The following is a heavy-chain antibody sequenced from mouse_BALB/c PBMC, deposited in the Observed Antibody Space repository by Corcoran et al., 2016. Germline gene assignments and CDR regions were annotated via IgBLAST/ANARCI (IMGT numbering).Heavy chain of an antibody. V-gene: IGHV1-42*01. CDR3: ARDYDYNFDY. CDR2: INPYNGAT. J-gene: IGHJ2*01. Sequence: EVQLQQSGPELVKPGASVKISCKASGYSFTGYYMHWVKQSHVKSLEWIGRINPYNGATSYNQNFKDKATLTVDKSSSTAYMQLNSLTSEDSAVYYCARDYDYNFDYWGQGNTLTVSS. CDR1: GYSFTGYY. D-gene: IGHD2-4*01.